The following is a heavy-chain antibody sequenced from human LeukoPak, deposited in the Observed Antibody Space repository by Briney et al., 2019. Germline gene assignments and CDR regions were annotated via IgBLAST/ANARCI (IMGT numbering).Heavy chain of an antibody. V-gene: IGHV4-34*01. Sequence: SETLSLTCAVYGGSFSGYYWSWIRQPPGKGLEWTGEINHSGSTNYNPSLKSRVTISVDTSKNQFSLKLSSVTAADTAVYYCARLLGYCSGGSCWGATYNWFDPWGQGTLVTVSS. CDR2: INHSGST. CDR3: ARLLGYCSGGSCWGATYNWFDP. J-gene: IGHJ5*02. D-gene: IGHD2-15*01. CDR1: GGSFSGYY.